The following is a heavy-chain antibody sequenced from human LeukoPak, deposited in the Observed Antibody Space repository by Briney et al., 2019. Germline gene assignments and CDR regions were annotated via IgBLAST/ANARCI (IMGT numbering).Heavy chain of an antibody. CDR1: GYTFTSYG. CDR2: ISAYNGNT. Sequence: GASVKVSCKASGYTFTSYGISWVRQAPGQGLEWMGWISAYNGNTNYAQKLQGRVTVTTDTSTSTAYMELRSLRSDDTAVYYCARVRRVVYAKNVDYWGQGTLVTVSS. CDR3: ARVRRVVYAKNVDY. J-gene: IGHJ4*02. D-gene: IGHD2-8*02. V-gene: IGHV1-18*01.